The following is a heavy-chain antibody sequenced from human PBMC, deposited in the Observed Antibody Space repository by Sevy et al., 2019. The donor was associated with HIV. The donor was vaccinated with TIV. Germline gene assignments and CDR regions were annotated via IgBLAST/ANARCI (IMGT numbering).Heavy chain of an antibody. D-gene: IGHD6-19*01. CDR1: GFTFTNYG. Sequence: GGSLRLSCAASGFTFTNYGMHWVRQAPGKGLEWGSGISNSGANTYCADSVRGRFTVSRDNSKNTVYLQLNSLRAEDTAIYYCAKEWTLLSDWYGEFDYWGQGTLVTVSS. CDR3: AKEWTLLSDWYGEFDY. CDR2: ISNSGANT. V-gene: IGHV3-23*01. J-gene: IGHJ4*02.